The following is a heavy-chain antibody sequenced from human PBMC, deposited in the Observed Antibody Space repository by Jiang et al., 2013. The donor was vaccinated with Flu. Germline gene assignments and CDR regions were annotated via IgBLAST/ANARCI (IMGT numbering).Heavy chain of an antibody. CDR3: AKGVTVVVAAIDY. Sequence: AMSWVRQAPGKGLEWVSAISGSGGSTYYADSVKGRFTISRDNSKNTLYLQMNSLRAEDTAVYYCAKGVTVVVAAIDYWGQGTLVTVSS. V-gene: IGHV3-23*01. J-gene: IGHJ4*02. CDR2: ISGSGGST. D-gene: IGHD2-15*01. CDR1: A.